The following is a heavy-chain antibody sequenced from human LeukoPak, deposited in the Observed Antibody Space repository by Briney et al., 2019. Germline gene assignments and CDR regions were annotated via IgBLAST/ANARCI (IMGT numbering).Heavy chain of an antibody. Sequence: GGSLRLSCAASGFTFDDYAMHWVRQAPGKGLEWVSGISWNSVNIGYADSVKGRFSISRDNAKNSLYLQMNSLRVEDTALYYCAKVPYGLGRNPASFDYWGQGTLVTVSS. V-gene: IGHV3-9*01. CDR1: GFTFDDYA. CDR3: AKVPYGLGRNPASFDY. J-gene: IGHJ4*02. CDR2: ISWNSVNI. D-gene: IGHD3-10*01.